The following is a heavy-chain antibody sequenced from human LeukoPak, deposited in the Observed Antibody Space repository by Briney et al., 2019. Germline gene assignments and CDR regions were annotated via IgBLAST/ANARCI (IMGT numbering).Heavy chain of an antibody. J-gene: IGHJ3*02. CDR3: ARDPGGYSYGLDAFDI. CDR1: GFTFSSYA. Sequence: GGSLRLSCAASGFTFSSYAMHWVRQAPGKGLEWVAVISYDGSNKYYADSVKGRFTISRDNSKNTLYLQMNSLRAEDTAVYYCARDPGGYSYGLDAFDIWGQGTMVTVSS. V-gene: IGHV3-30-3*01. D-gene: IGHD5-18*01. CDR2: ISYDGSNK.